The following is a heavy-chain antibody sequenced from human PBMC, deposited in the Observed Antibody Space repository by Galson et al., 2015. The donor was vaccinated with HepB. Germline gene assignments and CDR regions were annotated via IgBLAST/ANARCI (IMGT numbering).Heavy chain of an antibody. CDR3: AKDPGLYCGGDCYLGWFAP. J-gene: IGHJ5*02. Sequence: SLRLSCAASGFTFSSYAMSWVRQAPGKGLEWVSAISGSGGSTYYADSVKGRFTISRDNSKNTLYLQMNSLRAEDTAVYYCAKDPGLYCGGDCYLGWFAPWGQGTLVTVSS. D-gene: IGHD2-21*02. CDR2: ISGSGGST. V-gene: IGHV3-23*01. CDR1: GFTFSSYA.